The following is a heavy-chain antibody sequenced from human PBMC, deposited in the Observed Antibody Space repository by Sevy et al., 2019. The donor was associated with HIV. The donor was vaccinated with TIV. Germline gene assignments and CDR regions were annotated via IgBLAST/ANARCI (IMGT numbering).Heavy chain of an antibody. CDR2: ISAYSGNT. D-gene: IGHD1-7*01. Sequence: ASVKVSCKASGYTFTSYGISWVRQAPGQGLEWMGWISAYSGNTNYAQKLQGRVTMTTDTSTSTAYMELRSMRSDDTAVYYCARDWNYRDAFDIWGQGTMVTVSS. CDR1: GYTFTSYG. J-gene: IGHJ3*02. CDR3: ARDWNYRDAFDI. V-gene: IGHV1-18*01.